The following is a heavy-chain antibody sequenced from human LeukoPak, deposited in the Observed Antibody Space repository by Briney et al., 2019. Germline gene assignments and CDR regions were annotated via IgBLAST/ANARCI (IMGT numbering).Heavy chain of an antibody. J-gene: IGHJ4*02. CDR3: ASLGDYYDSSGYYLD. CDR1: GGTFSSYA. Sequence: SVKVSCKASGGTFSSYAISWVRQAPGQGLEWMGGIIPIFGTANYAQKFQGRVTITADESTSTAYMELSSLRSEDTAVYYCASLGDYYDSSGYYLDWGQGTLVTVSS. CDR2: IIPIFGTA. D-gene: IGHD3-22*01. V-gene: IGHV1-69*13.